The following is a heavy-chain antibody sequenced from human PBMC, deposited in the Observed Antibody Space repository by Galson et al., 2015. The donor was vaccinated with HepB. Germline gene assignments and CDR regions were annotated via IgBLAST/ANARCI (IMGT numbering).Heavy chain of an antibody. CDR2: ISSSGSTI. Sequence: SLRLSCAASGFTFSDYYMSWIRQAPGKGLEWVSYISSSGSTIYYADSVKGRFTISRDNAKNSLYLQMNSLRAEDTAVYYCARGLGIGDPYYASNYYYYYGIDVWGQGTTVTVSS. J-gene: IGHJ6*02. V-gene: IGHV3-11*01. CDR3: ARGLGIGDPYYASNYYYYYGIDV. D-gene: IGHD3-10*01. CDR1: GFTFSDYY.